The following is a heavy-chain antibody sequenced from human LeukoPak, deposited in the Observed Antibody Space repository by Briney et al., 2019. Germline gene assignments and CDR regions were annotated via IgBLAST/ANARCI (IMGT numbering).Heavy chain of an antibody. J-gene: IGHJ4*02. V-gene: IGHV4-59*01. CDR1: GGSISSYY. CDR3: AREGYGGNSDFDY. D-gene: IGHD4-23*01. Sequence: SETLSLTCTVSGGSISSYYWSWIRQPPGKGLEWIGYIYYSGSTNYNPSLKSRVTISVDTSKNQFSLKLSSVTAADTAVYYCAREGYGGNSDFDYWGQGTLVTVSS. CDR2: IYYSGST.